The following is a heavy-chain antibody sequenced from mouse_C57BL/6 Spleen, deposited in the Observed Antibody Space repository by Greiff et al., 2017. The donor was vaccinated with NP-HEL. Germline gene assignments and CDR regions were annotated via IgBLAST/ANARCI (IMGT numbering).Heavy chain of an antibody. CDR2: IYPSDSET. D-gene: IGHD1-1*01. CDR3: ARGALLRDY. CDR1: GYTFTSYW. Sequence: QVHVKQPGAELVRPGSSVKLSCKASGYTFTSYWMDWVKQRPGQGLEWIGNIYPSDSETHYNQKFKDKATLTVDKSSSTAYMQLSSLTSEDSAVYYCARGALLRDYWGQGTTLTVSS. J-gene: IGHJ2*01. V-gene: IGHV1-61*01.